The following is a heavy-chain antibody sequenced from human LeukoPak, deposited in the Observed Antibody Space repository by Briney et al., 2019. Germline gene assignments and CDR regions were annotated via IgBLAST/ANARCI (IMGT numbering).Heavy chain of an antibody. CDR2: ISTDGKST. D-gene: IGHD3-3*01. CDR3: ARSVRITIFGVVTRWFDP. CDR1: GFTFSNYW. J-gene: IGHJ5*02. Sequence: QTGGSLRLSCVASGFTFSNYWMLWVRQAPGKGLMWVSLISTDGKSTRYAESVKGRFTISRDNAKNSLYLQMNSLRAEDTAVYYCARSVRITIFGVVTRWFDPWGQGTLVTVSS. V-gene: IGHV3-74*01.